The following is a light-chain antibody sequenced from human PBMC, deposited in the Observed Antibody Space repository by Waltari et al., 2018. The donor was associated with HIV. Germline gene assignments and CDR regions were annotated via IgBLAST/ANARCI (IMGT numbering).Light chain of an antibody. CDR3: ASWDRSLNGGV. CDR1: TANIGSNY. CDR2: EDD. V-gene: IGLV1-51*02. Sequence: QSLLTQPPSVSAAPGQKVTISCSGGTANIGSNYVSWYQPLPGTAPRLLIYEDDKVSSDIPNRFSGSKAGTSATLTITGLQTGDEGDYYCASWDRSLNGGVFGGGTKLTVL. J-gene: IGLJ3*02.